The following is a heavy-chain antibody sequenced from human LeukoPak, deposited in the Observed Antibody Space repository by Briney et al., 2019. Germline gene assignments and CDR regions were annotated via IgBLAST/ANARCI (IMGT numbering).Heavy chain of an antibody. J-gene: IGHJ5*02. CDR1: GGSFSGYY. V-gene: IGHV4-34*01. CDR2: INHSGST. D-gene: IGHD6-19*01. Sequence: SETLSLTCAVYGGSFSGYYWSWIRQPPGKGLEWIGEINHSGSTNYNPSLKSRVTISVDTSKNQFSLKLSSVTAADTAVYYCARASSAGRFDPWGQGTLVTVSS. CDR3: ARASSAGRFDP.